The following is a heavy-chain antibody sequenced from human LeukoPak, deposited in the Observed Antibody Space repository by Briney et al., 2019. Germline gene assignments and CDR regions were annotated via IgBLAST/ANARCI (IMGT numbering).Heavy chain of an antibody. CDR2: IYPGDSDT. CDR3: ARHLTYSSSWTHDAFDI. Sequence: GESLKISCKGSGYSFTSYWIGWVRQMPGKGLELMGIIYPGDSDTRYSPSFQGQVTISADKSISTAYLQWSSLKASDTAMYYCARHLTYSSSWTHDAFDIWGQGTMVTVSS. D-gene: IGHD6-13*01. V-gene: IGHV5-51*01. CDR1: GYSFTSYW. J-gene: IGHJ3*02.